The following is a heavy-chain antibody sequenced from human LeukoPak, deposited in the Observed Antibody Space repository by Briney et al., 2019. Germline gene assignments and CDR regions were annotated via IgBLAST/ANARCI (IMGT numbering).Heavy chain of an antibody. D-gene: IGHD3-9*01. CDR2: ISAYNGNT. CDR3: ARVGHYDILTGYLYYMDV. CDR1: GYTFTSYG. Sequence: ASVKVSCKASGYTFTSYGISWVRQAPGQGLEWMGWISAYNGNTNYAQKLQGRVTMTTDTSTSTACMELRSLRSDDTAVYYCARVGHYDILTGYLYYMDVWGKGTTVTISS. J-gene: IGHJ6*03. V-gene: IGHV1-18*01.